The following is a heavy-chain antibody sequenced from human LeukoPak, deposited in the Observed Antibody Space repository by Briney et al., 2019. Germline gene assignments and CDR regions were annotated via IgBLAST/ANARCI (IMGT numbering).Heavy chain of an antibody. J-gene: IGHJ4*02. Sequence: ASVKVSCKASGYTFTNYYMHWVRQAPGQELEWMGWINPNSGGTNYAQKFQVRVTMTRDTSITTAYMELSSLRSDDTAVYYCATDYYDSSGYLAPFDYWGQGTLVTVSS. CDR2: INPNSGGT. CDR1: GYTFTNYY. D-gene: IGHD3-22*01. CDR3: ATDYYDSSGYLAPFDY. V-gene: IGHV1-2*02.